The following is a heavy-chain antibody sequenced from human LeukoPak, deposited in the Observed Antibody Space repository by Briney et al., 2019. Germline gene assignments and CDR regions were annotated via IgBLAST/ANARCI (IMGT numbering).Heavy chain of an antibody. CDR2: INAFGART. CDR1: GFTFSGYA. Sequence: GGSLRLSCEASGFTFSGYAMSWVRQAPGKGLEWVSSINAFGARTYYADSVKGRFTISRDNSKNTLYLQMNSLRAEDTALYYCAKVALGYCSGSSCFYFDYGGQGTLVTVSS. CDR3: AKVALGYCSGSSCFYFDY. J-gene: IGHJ4*02. D-gene: IGHD2-15*01. V-gene: IGHV3-23*01.